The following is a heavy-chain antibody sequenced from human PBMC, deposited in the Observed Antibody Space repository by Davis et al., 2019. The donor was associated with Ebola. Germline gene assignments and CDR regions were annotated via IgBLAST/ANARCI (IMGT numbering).Heavy chain of an antibody. J-gene: IGHJ4*02. V-gene: IGHV3-7*03. CDR3: AIISPLQFDY. D-gene: IGHD4-11*01. CDR2: IKEDGSEK. CDR1: GFTFSSYW. Sequence: GESLKISCAASGFTFSSYWMNWVRQAPGKGLEWVANIKEDGSEKYYVDSVKGRITISRDNAKKSLYLQMNSLRAEDTAVYYCAIISPLQFDYWGQGTLVTVSS.